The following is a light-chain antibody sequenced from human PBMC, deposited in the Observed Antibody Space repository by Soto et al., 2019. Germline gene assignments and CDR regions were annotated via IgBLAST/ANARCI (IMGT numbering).Light chain of an antibody. V-gene: IGKV1-27*01. CDR2: AAS. CDR1: RDISSS. J-gene: IGKJ2*01. Sequence: DVQMTQSPSSLSASVGDRVTITCRASRDISSSLAWYQQKPGKVPKLLIYAASTLHAGVQSRFSGSGSGTFFQLPINSLQPEDVATYYCQKYNSAPKTFGRGTRLEIK. CDR3: QKYNSAPKT.